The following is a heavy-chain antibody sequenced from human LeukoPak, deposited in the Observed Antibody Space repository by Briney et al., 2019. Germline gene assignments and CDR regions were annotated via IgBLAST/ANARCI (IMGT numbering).Heavy chain of an antibody. J-gene: IGHJ4*02. CDR2: ISSSSTFI. Sequence: PGGPLRLSCAASGFTFSSYGMNWVRQAPGKGLEWVSSISSSSTFIYYAHSVKGRFTISRDNAKNSLYLQMDSLRAEDTAVYYCARDGYSGYDSDNDYWGQGTLVTVSS. V-gene: IGHV3-21*01. CDR1: GFTFSSYG. D-gene: IGHD5-12*01. CDR3: ARDGYSGYDSDNDY.